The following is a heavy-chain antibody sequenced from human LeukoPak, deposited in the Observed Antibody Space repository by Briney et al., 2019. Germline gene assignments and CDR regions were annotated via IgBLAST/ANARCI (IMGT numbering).Heavy chain of an antibody. D-gene: IGHD1-20*01. CDR1: GFTFSNYA. CDR2: ISASGLST. Sequence: GGSLRLSCVASGFTFSNYAMSWVRQAPGKGLEYVSPISASGLSTYYTDSVRGRFTNSRDNSKNTLYLQMHSLRAEGTAVYYCAKETSITGAGDFWGQGALVTVS. V-gene: IGHV3-23*01. CDR3: AKETSITGAGDF. J-gene: IGHJ4*02.